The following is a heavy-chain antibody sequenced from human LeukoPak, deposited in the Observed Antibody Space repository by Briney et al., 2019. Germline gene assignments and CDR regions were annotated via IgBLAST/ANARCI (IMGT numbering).Heavy chain of an antibody. Sequence: SETLSLTCTVSGGSISSSSYYWGWIRQPPGKGLEWIGEINHSGSTNYNPSLKSRVTISVDTSKNQFSLKLSSVTAADPAVYYCARGKGPLSPITMVRGVISYYMDVWGKGTTVTVSS. V-gene: IGHV4-39*07. CDR2: INHSGST. CDR3: ARGKGPLSPITMVRGVISYYMDV. CDR1: GGSISSSSYY. D-gene: IGHD3-10*01. J-gene: IGHJ6*03.